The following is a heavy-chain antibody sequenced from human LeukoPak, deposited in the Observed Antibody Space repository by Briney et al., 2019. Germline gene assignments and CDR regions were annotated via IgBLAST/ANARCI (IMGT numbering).Heavy chain of an antibody. V-gene: IGHV4-39*07. J-gene: IGHJ5*02. D-gene: IGHD3-16*02. CDR3: ARDKSYDYVWGSYRSNWFDP. CDR2: IYYSGST. Sequence: SGTLSLTCTVSGGSISSSSYYWGWIRQPPGKGLEWIGSIYYSGSTYYNPSLKSRVTISVDTSKNQFSLKLSSVTAADTAVYYCARDKSYDYVWGSYRSNWFDPWGQGTLVTVSS. CDR1: GGSISSSSYY.